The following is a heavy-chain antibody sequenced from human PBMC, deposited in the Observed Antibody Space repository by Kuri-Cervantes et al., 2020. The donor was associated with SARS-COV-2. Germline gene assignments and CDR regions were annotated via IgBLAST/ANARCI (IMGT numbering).Heavy chain of an antibody. V-gene: IGHV4-39*07. CDR1: GGSISGSGYY. CDR3: ARGWEVAFDY. CDR2: INHSGST. J-gene: IGHJ4*02. D-gene: IGHD1-26*01. Sequence: SETLSLTCTVSGGSISGSGYYWAWIRQPPGKGLEWIGEINHSGSTNYNPSLKSRVTISVDTSKNQFSLKLSSVTAADTAVYYCARGWEVAFDYWGQGTLVTVSS.